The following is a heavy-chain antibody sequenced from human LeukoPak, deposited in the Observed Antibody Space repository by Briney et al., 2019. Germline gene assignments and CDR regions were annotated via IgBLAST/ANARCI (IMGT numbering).Heavy chain of an antibody. CDR1: GFTFSSYA. V-gene: IGHV3-23*01. Sequence: GGSLRLSCAASGFTFSSYAMSWVRQAPGKGLEWVSAISGSGGSTYYADSVKGRFTISRDNSKNTLYLQMNSLRAEDTAVYYCAKDWGDTAMARLWAFDIWGQGTMVTVSS. J-gene: IGHJ3*02. D-gene: IGHD5-18*01. CDR2: ISGSGGST. CDR3: AKDWGDTAMARLWAFDI.